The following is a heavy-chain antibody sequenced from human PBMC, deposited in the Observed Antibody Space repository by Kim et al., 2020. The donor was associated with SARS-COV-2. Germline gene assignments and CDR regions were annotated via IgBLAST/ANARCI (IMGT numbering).Heavy chain of an antibody. D-gene: IGHD4-4*01. CDR1: GFTFSSYA. J-gene: IGHJ4*02. CDR2: ISYDGSNK. CDR3: AREIMTTVDHDY. V-gene: IGHV3-30-3*01. Sequence: GGSLRLSCAASGFTFSSYAMHWVRQAPGKGLEWVAVISYDGSNKYYADSVKGRFTISRDNSKNTLYLQMNSLRAEDTAVYYCAREIMTTVDHDYWGQGTLVTVSS.